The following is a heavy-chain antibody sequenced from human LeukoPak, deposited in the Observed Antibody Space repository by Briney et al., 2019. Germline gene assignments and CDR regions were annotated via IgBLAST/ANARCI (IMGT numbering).Heavy chain of an antibody. CDR3: ARDRGVPAASNCSGP. Sequence: PSETLSLTCAVSGGSISSSNWWSGVRQPPGKGLGWTGENYHSGSTNYNPSLKSRVTISVDKSKNQICLRLSSVTAADTAVNYSARDRGVPAASNCSGPCGQGGLVTVSS. D-gene: IGHD2-2*01. J-gene: IGHJ5*02. CDR2: NYHSGST. V-gene: IGHV4-4*02. CDR1: GGSISSSNW.